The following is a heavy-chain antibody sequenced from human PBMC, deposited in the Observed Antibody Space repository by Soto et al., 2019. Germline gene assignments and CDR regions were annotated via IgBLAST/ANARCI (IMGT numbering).Heavy chain of an antibody. CDR1: GLIFSSYA. D-gene: IGHD2-15*01. CDR3: AKEQTSGAHYALDY. V-gene: IGHV3-23*01. J-gene: IGHJ4*01. CDR2: ITGSSDYT. Sequence: PVGSLRLSREASGLIFSSYAMNWVRQAPGKGLQWVSSITGSSDYTSYIASVKGRFTISRDNPKNTLYLQMNSLRAEDTAVYFCAKEQTSGAHYALDYCSHGTLVTLSS.